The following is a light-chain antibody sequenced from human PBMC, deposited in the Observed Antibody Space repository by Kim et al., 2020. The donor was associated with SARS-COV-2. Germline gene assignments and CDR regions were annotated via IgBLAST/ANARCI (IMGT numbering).Light chain of an antibody. J-gene: IGLJ1*01. V-gene: IGLV4-69*01. CDR1: SGHSSYA. Sequence: QLVLTQSPSASASLGASVKLTCTLSSGHSSYAIAWHQQQPEKGPRYLMKLNSDGSHSKGDGIPDRFSGSSSGAERYLTISSLQSEDEADYYCQTWGTGTIGVFGTGTKGTVL. CDR3: QTWGTGTIGV. CDR2: LNSDGSH.